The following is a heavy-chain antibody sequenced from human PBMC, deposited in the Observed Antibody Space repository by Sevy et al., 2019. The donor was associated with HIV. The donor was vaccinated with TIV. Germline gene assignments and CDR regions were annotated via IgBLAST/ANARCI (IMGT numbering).Heavy chain of an antibody. Sequence: GGSLRLSCAASGIRFNNFGMYWVRQAPGKGLEGVAFIRYDGINKYYVDSVKGRSTISRDNSKDTLYLEMKSLRLEDTAIYYCAKGGSGGIDHYGMDVWGQGTTVTVSS. CDR2: IRYDGINK. D-gene: IGHD6-25*01. J-gene: IGHJ6*02. CDR1: GIRFNNFG. V-gene: IGHV3-30*02. CDR3: AKGGSGGIDHYGMDV.